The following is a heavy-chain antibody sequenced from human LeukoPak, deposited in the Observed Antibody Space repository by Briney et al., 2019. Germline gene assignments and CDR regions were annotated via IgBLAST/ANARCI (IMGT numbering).Heavy chain of an antibody. CDR2: ISTDGSRP. CDR3: VRDGQGSTPLDY. J-gene: IGHJ4*02. D-gene: IGHD2-15*01. CDR1: GFTVSGND. V-gene: IGHV3-74*01. Sequence: GGSLRLSCAVSGFTVSGNDMSWVRQAPGKGLVWVSGISTDGSRPRYADSVNGRFTISRDNAKNTLYLQMNSLRAEDTAVYFCVRDGQGSTPLDYWGQGTLVTVSS.